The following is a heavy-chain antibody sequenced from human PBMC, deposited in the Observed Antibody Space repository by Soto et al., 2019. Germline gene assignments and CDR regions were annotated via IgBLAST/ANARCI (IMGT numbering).Heavy chain of an antibody. J-gene: IGHJ4*02. Sequence: RLSCAASGFTFSDYSMNWVRQAPGKGLEWVASISTRSSYIYYADSVKGRFTISRDNAKNSLYLQMNSLRAEDTAVYYCVRPGIVADGTVWCFNYWGQRTLVTVSS. D-gene: IGHD6-13*01. V-gene: IGHV3-21*01. CDR2: ISTRSSYI. CDR1: GFTFSDYS. CDR3: VRPGIVADGTVWCFNY.